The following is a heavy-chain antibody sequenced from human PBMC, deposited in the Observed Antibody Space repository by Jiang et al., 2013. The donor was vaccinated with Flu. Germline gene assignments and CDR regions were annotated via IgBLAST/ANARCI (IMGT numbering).Heavy chain of an antibody. CDR2: IHYDGST. Sequence: LLKPSETLSLTCTVSGASISSGSYYWGWIRQPPGKGLEWIGSIHYDGSTYYNPSLRGRLTISLGTSNNQFSLKLTSMTAADTAIYYCARPATFYYDSSGFNFLYWGQGTLVTVSS. J-gene: IGHJ1*01. CDR3: ARPATFYYDSSGFNFLY. D-gene: IGHD3-22*01. V-gene: IGHV4-39*01. CDR1: GASISSGSYY.